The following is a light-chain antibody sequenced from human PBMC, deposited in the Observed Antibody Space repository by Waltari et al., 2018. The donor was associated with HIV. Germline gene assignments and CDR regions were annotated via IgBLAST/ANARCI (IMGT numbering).Light chain of an antibody. CDR2: RAS. Sequence: EIVMTQSPATLSVSPGERATLSCRASQSVSSNLAWYQQKPGQAPRLLIYRASTRATGIPARFSGSGSGTEFTLTLSSLQSEDFADYYCQQYNNWPLTFGGGTKVEIK. CDR1: QSVSSN. CDR3: QQYNNWPLT. J-gene: IGKJ4*01. V-gene: IGKV3-15*01.